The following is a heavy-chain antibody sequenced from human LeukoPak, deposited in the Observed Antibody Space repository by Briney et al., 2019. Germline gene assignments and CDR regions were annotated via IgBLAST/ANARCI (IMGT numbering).Heavy chain of an antibody. D-gene: IGHD1-26*01. CDR3: ARDHGLGDFDY. V-gene: IGHV3-21*01. J-gene: IGHJ4*02. CDR1: GFTFNNYA. CDR2: ISVGGDDT. Sequence: PGESLRLSCAASGFTFNNYAMSWVRQAPGKGLEWVSAISVGGDDTYYADSVKGRFTISRDNAKNSLYLQMNSLRAEDTAVYYCARDHGLGDFDYWGQGTMVTVSS.